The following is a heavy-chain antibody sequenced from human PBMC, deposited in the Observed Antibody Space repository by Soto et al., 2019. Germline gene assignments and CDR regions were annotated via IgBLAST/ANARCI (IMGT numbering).Heavy chain of an antibody. V-gene: IGHV1-46*01. J-gene: IGHJ6*02. CDR1: GYTFTSYY. D-gene: IGHD4-4*01. CDR3: ARELAGLTSVLYYYGMDV. CDR2: INPSGGST. Sequence: GASVKVSCKASGYTFTSYYMHWVRQAPGQGLEWMGTINPSGGSTGYAQKFQGRVTMTRDTSTSTVYMEVSSLRSEDTAVYYCARELAGLTSVLYYYGMDVWGQGTTVTVSS.